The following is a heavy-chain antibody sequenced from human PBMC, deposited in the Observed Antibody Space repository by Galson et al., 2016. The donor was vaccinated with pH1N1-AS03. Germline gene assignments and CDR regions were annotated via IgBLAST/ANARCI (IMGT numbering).Heavy chain of an antibody. V-gene: IGHV1-2*04. CDR1: GYTFTDYY. CDR3: ARDPRGPCTSSTCPTAYYFGKDV. J-gene: IGHJ6*02. CDR2: INPNSGGT. Sequence: SCKASGYTFTDYYMYWVRQAPGQGLEWMGWINPNSGGTNYAQKFQGWVTMTRDTSSSTAYMELSGLKSDDTAVYYCARDPRGPCTSSTCPTAYYFGKDVWGQGTTVIVSS. D-gene: IGHD2-2*01.